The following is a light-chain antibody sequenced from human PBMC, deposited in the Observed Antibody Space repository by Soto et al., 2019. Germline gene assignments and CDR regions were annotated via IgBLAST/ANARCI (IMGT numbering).Light chain of an antibody. J-gene: IGKJ3*01. CDR3: QQRSXWPPLT. CDR1: QSVSSY. V-gene: IGKV3-11*01. Sequence: EIVLTQSPATLSLSPGERATLSCRASQSVSSYLAWYQQKPGQAPRLLIYDASNRATGIPARFSGSGSGTDFTLTISSLEPEDFAVYYCQQRSXWPPLTFGPGTKVDXK. CDR2: DAS.